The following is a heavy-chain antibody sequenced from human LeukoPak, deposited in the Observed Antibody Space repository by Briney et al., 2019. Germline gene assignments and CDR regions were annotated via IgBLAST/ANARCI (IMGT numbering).Heavy chain of an antibody. V-gene: IGHV4-34*01. CDR2: INQSGSA. D-gene: IGHD6-6*01. J-gene: IGHJ6*03. CDR1: GESFSGYY. CDR3: ARGAGGEQLVLYYYYYMDV. Sequence: PSETLSLTCAVYGESFSGYYWSWIRQPPGRGLEWIGEINQSGSANLNPSLKSRVTISVDTSENQFSLKLSSVTAADTAVYYCARGAGGEQLVLYYYYYMDVWGKGTTVTVYS.